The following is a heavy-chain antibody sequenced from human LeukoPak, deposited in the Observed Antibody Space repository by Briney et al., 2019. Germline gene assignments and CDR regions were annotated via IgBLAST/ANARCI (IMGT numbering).Heavy chain of an antibody. J-gene: IGHJ2*01. CDR2: IYYSGST. CDR3: ARVLWFGESHWYSDL. D-gene: IGHD3-10*01. CDR1: GGSISSYY. Sequence: SETLSLTCTVSGGSISSYYWSWIRQPPGKGLEWIGYIYYSGSTNYNPSLKSRVTISVDTSKNQFSLKLSSVTAADTAVYYCARVLWFGESHWYSDLWGRGTLVTVSS. V-gene: IGHV4-59*01.